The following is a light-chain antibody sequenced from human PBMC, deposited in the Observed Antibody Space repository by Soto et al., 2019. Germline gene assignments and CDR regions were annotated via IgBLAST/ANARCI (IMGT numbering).Light chain of an antibody. CDR3: QQRSNWPLT. Sequence: EIVLTQSQATLSLSPGERATLSCRASQSVSSYLAWYQQKPGQAPRLLIYDASNRATGIPARFSGSGSGTDFTLTISSLEPEDFAVYYCQQRSNWPLTFGQGRRLEI. CDR2: DAS. V-gene: IGKV3-11*01. CDR1: QSVSSY. J-gene: IGKJ5*01.